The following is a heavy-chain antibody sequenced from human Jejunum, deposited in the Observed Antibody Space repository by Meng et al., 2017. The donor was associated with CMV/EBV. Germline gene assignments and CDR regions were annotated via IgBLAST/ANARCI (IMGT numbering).Heavy chain of an antibody. CDR2: ISWNSGSI. J-gene: IGHJ4*02. Sequence: GFTFDAYATHWVRPAPGKGLEWVSGISWNSGSIAYADSVKGRFTISRDNAKNTLYLQMNTLSSEDTALYYCAKGVLVSGTNYLDYWGQGARVTVSS. CDR3: AKGVLVSGTNYLDY. D-gene: IGHD5/OR15-5a*01. CDR1: GFTFDAYA. V-gene: IGHV3-9*01.